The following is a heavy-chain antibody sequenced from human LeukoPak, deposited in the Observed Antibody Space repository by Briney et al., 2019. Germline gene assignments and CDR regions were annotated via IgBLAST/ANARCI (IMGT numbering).Heavy chain of an antibody. V-gene: IGHV1-46*01. CDR3: ACQRGYYYGMDV. CDR2: INPSGGST. Sequence: ASVKVSCKASEYTFTSYYMHWVRQAPGQGLEWMGIINPSGGSTSYAQKFQGRVTMTRDTSTSTVYMELSSLRSEDTAVYYCACQRGYYYGMDVWGQGTTVTVSS. CDR1: EYTFTSYY. D-gene: IGHD3-10*01. J-gene: IGHJ6*02.